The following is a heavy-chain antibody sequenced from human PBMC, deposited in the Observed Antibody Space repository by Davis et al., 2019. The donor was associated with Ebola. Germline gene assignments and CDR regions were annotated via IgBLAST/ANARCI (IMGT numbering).Heavy chain of an antibody. J-gene: IGHJ6*03. V-gene: IGHV3-53*05. Sequence: PGGSLRLSCAASGFTVSSNYMSWVRQAPGKGLEWASVIYSGGSTYYADSVKGRFTISRDNSKNTLYLQMNSLRAEDTAVYYCARDGDIVVVPAAISSYYMDVWGKGTTVTVSS. CDR3: ARDGDIVVVPAAISSYYMDV. CDR1: GFTVSSNY. D-gene: IGHD2-2*02. CDR2: IYSGGST.